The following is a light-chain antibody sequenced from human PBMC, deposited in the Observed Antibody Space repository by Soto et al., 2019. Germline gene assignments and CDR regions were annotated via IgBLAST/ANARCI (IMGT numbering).Light chain of an antibody. Sequence: DIQMTQSPSSLSASVGDRVTITCRASQGISNDIAWYQQKPGKAPKLLIYAASTLQSGVPSRYSGSGSRTDFTLSINSLQPEDVATYCCQKYSSGRLFGPGTKVDIK. CDR3: QKYSSGRL. CDR2: AAS. J-gene: IGKJ3*01. V-gene: IGKV1-27*01. CDR1: QGISND.